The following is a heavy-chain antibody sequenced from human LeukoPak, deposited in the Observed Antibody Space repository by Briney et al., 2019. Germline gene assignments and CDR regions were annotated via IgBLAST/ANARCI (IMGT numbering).Heavy chain of an antibody. J-gene: IGHJ6*03. CDR3: AREMYDMTTVVTPDYYYYMDV. CDR2: INPNSGGT. D-gene: IGHD4-23*01. V-gene: IGHV1-2*02. CDR1: GYTFTGYY. Sequence: ASVKVSCKASGYTFTGYYMHWVRQAPGQGLEWMGWINPNSGGTNYAQKFQGRVTMTRDTSISTAYMELSRLRSDDTAVYYCAREMYDMTTVVTPDYYYYMDVWGKGTTVTVSS.